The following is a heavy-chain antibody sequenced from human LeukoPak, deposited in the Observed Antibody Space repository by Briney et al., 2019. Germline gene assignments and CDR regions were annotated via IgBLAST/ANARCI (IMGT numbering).Heavy chain of an antibody. D-gene: IGHD3-3*01. J-gene: IGHJ3*02. V-gene: IGHV3-30-3*01. CDR3: ARDSEIFGVVIGPGDI. Sequence: GRSLRLSCAASGFTFSSYAMHWVRQAPGKGLEWVAVISYDGSNKYYADSVKGRFTISRDNSKNTLCLQMNSLRAEDTAVYYCARDSEIFGVVIGPGDIWGQGTMVTVSS. CDR2: ISYDGSNK. CDR1: GFTFSSYA.